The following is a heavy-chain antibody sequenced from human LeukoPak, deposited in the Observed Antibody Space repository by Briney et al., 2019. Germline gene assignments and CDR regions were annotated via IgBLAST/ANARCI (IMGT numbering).Heavy chain of an antibody. CDR2: INYGGTT. V-gene: IGHV4-39*01. D-gene: IGHD3-10*01. CDR3: ARYVVYGSGKYYFDY. J-gene: IGHJ4*02. Sequence: SETLSLTCTVSGDSISSSDYYWSWIRQPPGKELEWIASINYGGTTYYNLSLKSRVTISVDTSKNQFSLRLSSVTAADTAVYLCARYVVYGSGKYYFDYWGQGSLVTVSS. CDR1: GDSISSSDYY.